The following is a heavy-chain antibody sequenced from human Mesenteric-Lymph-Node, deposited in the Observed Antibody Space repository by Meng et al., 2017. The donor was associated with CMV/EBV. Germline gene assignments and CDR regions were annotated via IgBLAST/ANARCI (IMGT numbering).Heavy chain of an antibody. V-gene: IGHV3-48*03. Sequence: GGSLRLSCAASGFAFSGHEMNWVRQAPGKGLEWLSYISSSDNTIYYADSVKGRFTISRDNAKNSLYLQMNSLRAEDTAVYYCARREGNWFDPWGQGTLVTVSS. CDR3: ARREGNWFDP. J-gene: IGHJ5*02. CDR1: GFAFSGHE. CDR2: ISSSDNTI.